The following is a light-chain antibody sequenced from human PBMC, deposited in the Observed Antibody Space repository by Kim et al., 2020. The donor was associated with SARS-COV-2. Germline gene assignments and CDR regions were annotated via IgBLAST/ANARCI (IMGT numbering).Light chain of an antibody. J-gene: IGLJ3*02. CDR1: SSNIGRNT. V-gene: IGLV1-44*01. Sequence: GRRVTTSCAGSSSNIGRNTVNWYQQLPGTAPKLLIYSSNQRPSGVPDRFSGSKSGTSASLAISGLQSEDEADYYCAAWDDSLSGWVFGGGTQLTVL. CDR3: AAWDDSLSGWV. CDR2: SSN.